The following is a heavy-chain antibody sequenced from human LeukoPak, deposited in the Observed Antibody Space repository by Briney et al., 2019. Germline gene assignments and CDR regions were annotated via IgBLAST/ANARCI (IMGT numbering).Heavy chain of an antibody. CDR3: AKDAYYYDSSSYFDY. CDR2: IWYDGSNK. D-gene: IGHD3-22*01. J-gene: IGHJ4*02. CDR1: GFSLSNYW. V-gene: IGHV3-33*06. Sequence: GGSLRLSCAASGFSLSNYWISWVRQAPGKGLEWVAVIWYDGSNKYYADSVKGRFTISRDNSKNTLYLQMNSLRAEDTAVYYCAKDAYYYDSSSYFDYWGQGTLVTVSS.